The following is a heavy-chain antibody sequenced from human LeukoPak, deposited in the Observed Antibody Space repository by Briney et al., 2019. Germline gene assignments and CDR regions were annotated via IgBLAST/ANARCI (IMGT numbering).Heavy chain of an antibody. Sequence: AASVKVSCKASGYTFTTYAMNWVRQAPGQGLEWMGWINTDTGNPTYAQGFTGRFVFSLDTSVSTAYLQISSLKAEDTAMYYCARASCTGGTCPTFIDFWGQGTLVTVSS. CDR3: ARASCTGGTCPTFIDF. CDR2: INTDTGNP. V-gene: IGHV7-4-1*02. J-gene: IGHJ4*02. D-gene: IGHD2-15*01. CDR1: GYTFTTYA.